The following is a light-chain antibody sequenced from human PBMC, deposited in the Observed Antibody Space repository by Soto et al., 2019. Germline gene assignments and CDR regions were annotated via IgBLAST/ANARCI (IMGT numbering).Light chain of an antibody. CDR3: HQYHTYST. CDR2: DAS. V-gene: IGKV1-5*01. J-gene: IGKJ1*01. Sequence: LSTSGGDRVIITCRASQTISTWVAWYQHKTGKAPTLLIYDASSLESGVPSRFSGGGSGTEFTLTISSLQPDDFATYYCHQYHTYSTFGQGTKVDIK. CDR1: QTISTW.